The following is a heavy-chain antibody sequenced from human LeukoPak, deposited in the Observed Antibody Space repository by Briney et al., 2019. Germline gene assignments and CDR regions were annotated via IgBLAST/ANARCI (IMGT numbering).Heavy chain of an antibody. J-gene: IGHJ4*02. V-gene: IGHV3-23*01. CDR3: AKDQVITFGGVIEIYYFDY. CDR1: GVTFSSYA. D-gene: IGHD3-16*02. CDR2: ISGSGGST. Sequence: GGSLRLSCAASGVTFSSYAMSWVRQAPGKGLEWVSAISGSGGSTYYADSVKGRFTISRDNSKNTLYLQMNSLRAEDTAVYYCAKDQVITFGGVIEIYYFDYWGQGTLVTVSS.